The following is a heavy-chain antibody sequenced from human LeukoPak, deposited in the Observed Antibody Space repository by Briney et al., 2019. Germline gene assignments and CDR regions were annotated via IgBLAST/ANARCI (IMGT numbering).Heavy chain of an antibody. CDR1: GNYW. Sequence: GGSLRLSCAASGNYWMHWVRQAPGKGLVWVSHINSDGSWTSYADSVKGRFTISKDNAKNTVYLQMNNLRAEDTAVYYCAKSDYGYWGQGTLVTVSS. D-gene: IGHD4-17*01. V-gene: IGHV3-74*01. CDR3: AKSDYGY. J-gene: IGHJ4*02. CDR2: INSDGSWT.